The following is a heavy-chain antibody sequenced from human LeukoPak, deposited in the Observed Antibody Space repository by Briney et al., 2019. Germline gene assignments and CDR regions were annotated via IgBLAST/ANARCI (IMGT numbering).Heavy chain of an antibody. J-gene: IGHJ4*02. CDR1: GYTFTSYG. Sequence: ASVKVSCKASGYTFTSYGISWVRQAPGQGLEWMGWISAYNGNTNYAQKLQGRVTMTTDTSTSTAYMELRSLRSDDTAVYYCARDVTDYDILTGYYAEASYFDYWGQGTLVTVSS. V-gene: IGHV1-18*01. CDR3: ARDVTDYDILTGYYAEASYFDY. CDR2: ISAYNGNT. D-gene: IGHD3-9*01.